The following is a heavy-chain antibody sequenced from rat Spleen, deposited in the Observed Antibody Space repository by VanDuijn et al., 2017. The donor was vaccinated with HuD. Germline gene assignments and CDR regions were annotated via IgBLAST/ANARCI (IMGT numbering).Heavy chain of an antibody. J-gene: IGHJ4*01. CDR3: ARIKSLLDVYTTDYFYVMDA. Sequence: EVQLQESGPGLVKPSQSLSLTCSVTGYSISSSYRWNWIRKFPGNKLEWMGYINSAGSTNYNPSLKSRISITRDTSKNQFFLQVNSVTTEDTAMYFCARIKSLLDVYTTDYFYVMDAWGQGASVTVSS. CDR2: INSAGST. V-gene: IGHV3-3*01. CDR1: GYSISSSYR. D-gene: IGHD1-6*01.